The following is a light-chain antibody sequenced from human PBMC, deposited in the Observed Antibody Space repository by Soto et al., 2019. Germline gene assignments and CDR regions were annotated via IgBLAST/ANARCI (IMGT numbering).Light chain of an antibody. Sequence: DIQMTQSPSSVSASVGYMFTITCRASQGISRWLAWYQQKQGKAPKLLIYAASSLQSGVPSRLSGSGYGTDLTITISSMKNEDFETYYCQQANSFTPTFGHGTKVDIK. J-gene: IGKJ1*01. CDR2: AAS. CDR1: QGISRW. CDR3: QQANSFTPT. V-gene: IGKV1D-12*01.